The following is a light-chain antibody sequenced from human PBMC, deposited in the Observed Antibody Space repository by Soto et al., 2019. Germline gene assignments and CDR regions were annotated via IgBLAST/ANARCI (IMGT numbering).Light chain of an antibody. Sequence: EIVLPQSPATVSLSPGERATLSCRASQYVNIYLAWYQQKPGQAPRLLIYEASNSATGVPARFSGSGSGTDFTLTISSLVSQDFAVYYCQQRSYWPLTFGGGTKVELK. CDR1: QYVNIY. CDR2: EAS. J-gene: IGKJ4*02. V-gene: IGKV3-11*01. CDR3: QQRSYWPLT.